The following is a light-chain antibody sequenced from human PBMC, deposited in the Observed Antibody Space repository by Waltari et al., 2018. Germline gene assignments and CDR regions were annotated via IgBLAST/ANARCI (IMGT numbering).Light chain of an antibody. CDR3: QQYGTLPAT. CDR1: QSVSRT. Sequence: EIVLTQSPGPLSLSPGERATLPCRASQSVSRTLAWYQQKPGQPPRLLIYDASTRATGIPDRFSGSGFGTDFSLTISRLEPEDFAVYYCQQYGTLPATFGQGTKVEIK. J-gene: IGKJ1*01. CDR2: DAS. V-gene: IGKV3-20*01.